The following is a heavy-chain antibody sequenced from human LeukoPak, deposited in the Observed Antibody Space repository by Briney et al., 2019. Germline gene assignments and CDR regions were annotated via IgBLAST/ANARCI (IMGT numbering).Heavy chain of an antibody. CDR3: ARCRYAYNFFDY. J-gene: IGHJ4*02. D-gene: IGHD5-24*01. CDR2: INHSGST. Sequence: SETLSLTCAVYGGSFSGYYWSWIRQPPGKGLEWIGEINHSGSTNYNPSLKSRVTISVDTSKNQFSLKLSSVTAADTAVYYCARCRYAYNFFDYWGQGTLVTVSS. CDR1: GGSFSGYY. V-gene: IGHV4-34*01.